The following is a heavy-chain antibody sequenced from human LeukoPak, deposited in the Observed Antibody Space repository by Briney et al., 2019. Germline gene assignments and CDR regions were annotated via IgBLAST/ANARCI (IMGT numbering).Heavy chain of an antibody. V-gene: IGHV3-23*01. J-gene: IGHJ4*02. D-gene: IGHD2-2*01. Sequence: GGSLRLSCAASGFTFSSYAMSWVRQAPGKGLEWVSAISGSGGSTYYADSVKGRFTISRDNSKNTLYLQMNSLRAEDTAVYYCAKGGEGYCSSTSCYWFDYWGQGTLVTVSS. CDR1: GFTFSSYA. CDR2: ISGSGGST. CDR3: AKGGEGYCSSTSCYWFDY.